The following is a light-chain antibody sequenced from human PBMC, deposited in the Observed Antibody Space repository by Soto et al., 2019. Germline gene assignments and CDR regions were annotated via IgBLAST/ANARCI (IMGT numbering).Light chain of an antibody. CDR2: DAS. J-gene: IGKJ3*01. CDR3: EQRSNWPLT. CDR1: QSVSSY. V-gene: IGKV3-11*01. Sequence: EIVLTQSPATLSLSPGERATLSCRASQSVSSYLAWYQQKPGQAPRLLIYDASNSATGIPARFSASGSGTDFALTISNLEPEDFAVYYCEQRSNWPLTFGPGTKVYIK.